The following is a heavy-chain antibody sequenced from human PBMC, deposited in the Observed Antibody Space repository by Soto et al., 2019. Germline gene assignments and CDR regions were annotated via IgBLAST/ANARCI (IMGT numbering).Heavy chain of an antibody. V-gene: IGHV3-30*03. J-gene: IGHJ3*02. D-gene: IGHD2-21*02. Sequence: QVQLVESGGGVVQPGRSLRLSCAASGFTFSNYGMHWVRQAPGKGLEWVAIISDDGRNKYYADSLKGRFTISSDKSNNTLALQMNSLTTADTAVYYCATEGGITTTAAAFDIWGQGTMVIVSS. CDR3: ATEGGITTTAAAFDI. CDR2: ISDDGRNK. CDR1: GFTFSNYG.